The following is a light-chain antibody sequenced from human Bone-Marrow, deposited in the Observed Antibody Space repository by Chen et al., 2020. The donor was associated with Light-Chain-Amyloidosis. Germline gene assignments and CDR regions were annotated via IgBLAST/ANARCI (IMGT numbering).Light chain of an antibody. CDR3: QVWDRSSDRPV. CDR2: DDS. V-gene: IGLV3-21*02. J-gene: IGLJ2*01. CDR1: NIGSTS. Sequence: SYVLTQPSSVSVAPGQTATIACGGNNIGSTSVHWYQQTPGQAPLLVVYDDSDRPSGIPERLSGSNSGNTATLTISRVEAADEADYYCQVWDRSSDRPVFGGGTMLTVL.